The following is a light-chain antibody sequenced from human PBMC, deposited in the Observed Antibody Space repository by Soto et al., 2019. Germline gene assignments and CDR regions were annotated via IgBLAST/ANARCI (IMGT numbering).Light chain of an antibody. J-gene: IGKJ5*01. CDR2: DAS. CDR1: QSISGW. Sequence: DIQLTQSPSTLSASVGDRVTITCRASQSISGWLAWYQQKPGKAPKLLIFDASSLQSRVPSRFSGSGSGTEFTLTISSLQPDDFATFYCQHYNDYTITFGQGTRLEIK. CDR3: QHYNDYTIT. V-gene: IGKV1-5*01.